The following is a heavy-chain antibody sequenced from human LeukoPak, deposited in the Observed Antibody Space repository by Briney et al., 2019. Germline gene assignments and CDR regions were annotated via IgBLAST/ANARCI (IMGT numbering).Heavy chain of an antibody. D-gene: IGHD3/OR15-3a*01. CDR3: ARDDLPWGYFDY. CDR2: ISSSGSTR. J-gene: IGHJ4*02. Sequence: GGSLRLSCAASGFTFDDYAMNWVRQAPGKGLEWVSYISSSGSTRYYADSVKGRFTISRDNAKNSLYLQMNSLRAEDTAIYYCARDDLPWGYFDYWGQGTLVTVSS. CDR1: GFTFDDYA. V-gene: IGHV3-48*03.